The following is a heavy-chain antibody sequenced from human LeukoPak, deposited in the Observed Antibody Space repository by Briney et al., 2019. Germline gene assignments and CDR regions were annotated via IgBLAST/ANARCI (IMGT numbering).Heavy chain of an antibody. CDR1: GFTFSSYS. Sequence: PGGSLRLSCAASGFTFSSYSMNWVRQAPGKGLEWVSYISSSRSSIYYAGSVKGRFTISRENAKNSLYLQMNSLRDEDTAVYYCARDRFSSGWNKYFFDYWGQGILVTVSS. CDR2: ISSSRSSI. CDR3: ARDRFSSGWNKYFFDY. J-gene: IGHJ4*02. D-gene: IGHD6-19*01. V-gene: IGHV3-48*02.